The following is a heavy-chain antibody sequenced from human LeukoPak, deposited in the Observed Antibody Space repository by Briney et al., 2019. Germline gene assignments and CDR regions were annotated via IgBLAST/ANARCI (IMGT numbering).Heavy chain of an antibody. CDR3: ARDSAGNIGSGWPILGY. V-gene: IGHV3-30*03. CDR2: ISYDGSNK. J-gene: IGHJ4*02. D-gene: IGHD6-19*01. Sequence: GGSLRLSCAASGFTFSSYGMHWVRQAPGKGLEWVAVISYDGSNKYYADSVKGRFTISRDNSKNTLYLQMNSLRAEDTAVYYCARDSAGNIGSGWPILGYWGQGTLVTVSS. CDR1: GFTFSSYG.